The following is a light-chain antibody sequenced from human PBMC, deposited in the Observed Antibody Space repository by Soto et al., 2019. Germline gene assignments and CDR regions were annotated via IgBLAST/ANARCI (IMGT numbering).Light chain of an antibody. CDR1: SSDVGGYNY. CDR2: EVS. J-gene: IGLJ1*01. V-gene: IGLV2-14*01. CDR3: SSYTISSTPMV. Sequence: QSALTQPASVSGSPGQSITISCTGTSSDVGGYNYVSWYQQHPGKAPKLMIFEVSNRPSGVSYRFSGSKSGNTASLTISGLQAEDEADYYCSSYTISSTPMVFGTGTKLTVL.